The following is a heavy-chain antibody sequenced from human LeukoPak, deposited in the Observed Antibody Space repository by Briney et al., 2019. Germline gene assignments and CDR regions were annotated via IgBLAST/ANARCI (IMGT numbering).Heavy chain of an antibody. CDR3: ARVAFRSSSYISGIDY. CDR1: VFTVSINY. CDR2: IDSGGNT. Sequence: GGSLRLSCAASVFTVSINYMSWVRQAPGKGLEWVSLIDSGGNTYYADSVKGRFTISRDNSKNTLYLQMNSLRAEDTAVYYCARVAFRSSSYISGIDYWGQGTLVTVSS. V-gene: IGHV3-53*01. J-gene: IGHJ4*02. D-gene: IGHD1-14*01.